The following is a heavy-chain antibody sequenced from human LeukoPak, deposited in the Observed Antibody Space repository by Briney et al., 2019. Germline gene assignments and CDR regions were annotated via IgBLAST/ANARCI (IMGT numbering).Heavy chain of an antibody. CDR1: GGSISTYY. J-gene: IGHJ6*03. CDR3: AREAVTKTPSYYYYYMDV. CDR2: IYYSGST. D-gene: IGHD4-17*01. Sequence: SETLSLTCTVSGGSISTYYWSWIRQPPGKGLEWIGYIYYSGSTNYNPSLKSRVTISVDTSKNQFSLKLSSVTAADTAVYYCAREAVTKTPSYYYYYMDVWGKGTTVTVSS. V-gene: IGHV4-59*12.